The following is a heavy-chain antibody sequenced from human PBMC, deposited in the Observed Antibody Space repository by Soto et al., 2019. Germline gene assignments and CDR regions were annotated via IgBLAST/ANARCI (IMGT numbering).Heavy chain of an antibody. V-gene: IGHV1-8*01. CDR3: ARGRMFVSRNDVCDF. D-gene: IGHD3-10*02. CDR2: MKPNSGNT. CDR1: GYTFTSYD. J-gene: IGHJ3*01. Sequence: ASVKVSCNASGYTFTSYDISWLRQATGQGLEWRGWMKPNSGNTGYAQESQGRVTMIRNTSIGTAYMQRSSLRSEDTAVYYCARGRMFVSRNDVCDFCGQGTTVPVS.